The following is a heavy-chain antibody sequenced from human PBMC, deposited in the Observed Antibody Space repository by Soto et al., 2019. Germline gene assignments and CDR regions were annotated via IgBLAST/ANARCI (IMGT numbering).Heavy chain of an antibody. Sequence: QVQLVQSGAEVKKPGASVKVSCKTSGYTFTSYDINWVRQATGQGLEWMGWMNPNSGNTAYAQKFQGRVTLTRNPATSTAYMQLSSLRSEDTAVYYCARERSSGAFDIWGQGTMVTVSS. CDR1: GYTFTSYD. D-gene: IGHD1-26*01. CDR3: ARERSSGAFDI. V-gene: IGHV1-8*01. CDR2: MNPNSGNT. J-gene: IGHJ3*02.